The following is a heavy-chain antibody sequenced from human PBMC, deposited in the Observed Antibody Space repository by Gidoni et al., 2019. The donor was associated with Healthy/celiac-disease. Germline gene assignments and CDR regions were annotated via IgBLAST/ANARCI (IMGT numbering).Heavy chain of an antibody. D-gene: IGHD3-22*01. Sequence: QVQLVQSGAEVKKPGASVKVSCKASGYTFTSYAMHWVRQAPGQRLEWMGWINAGNGNTKYAQKFQGRVTITRDTSASTAYMELSSLRSEDTAVYYCARFRTYYYDSSGYYYYYGMDVWGQGTTVTVSS. CDR1: GYTFTSYA. CDR3: ARFRTYYYDSSGYYYYYGMDV. J-gene: IGHJ6*02. CDR2: INAGNGNT. V-gene: IGHV1-3*01.